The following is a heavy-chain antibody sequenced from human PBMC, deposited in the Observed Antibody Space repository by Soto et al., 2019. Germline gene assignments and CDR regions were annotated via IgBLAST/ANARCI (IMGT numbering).Heavy chain of an antibody. V-gene: IGHV3-73*01. CDR2: IRSKANSYAT. J-gene: IGHJ4*02. D-gene: IGHD3-22*01. CDR1: GFTFSGSA. Sequence: GGSLRLSCAASGFTFSGSAMHWVRQASGKGLEWVGRIRSKANSYATAYAASVKGRFTISRDDSKNTAYLQMNSLKTEDTAVYYCTRHPYYDSSGHDYWGQGTLVTVSS. CDR3: TRHPYYDSSGHDY.